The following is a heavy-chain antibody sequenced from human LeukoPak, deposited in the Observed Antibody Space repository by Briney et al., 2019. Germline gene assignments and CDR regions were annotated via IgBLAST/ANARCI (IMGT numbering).Heavy chain of an antibody. V-gene: IGHV4-4*07. D-gene: IGHD3-22*01. CDR3: AREGYVYDSRGYSSWFDP. Sequence: SETLSLTCTVSGGSISSYYWSWIRQPPGKGLEWIGRIYTSGSTNYNPSLKSRVNMSVDTSRNQFSLKLSSVTAADTAVYYCAREGYVYDSRGYSSWFDPWGQGTLVTVSS. CDR2: IYTSGST. J-gene: IGHJ5*02. CDR1: GGSISSYY.